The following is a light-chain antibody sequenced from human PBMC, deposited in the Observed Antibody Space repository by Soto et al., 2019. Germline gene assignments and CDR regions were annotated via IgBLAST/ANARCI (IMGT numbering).Light chain of an antibody. CDR2: GAS. J-gene: IGKJ2*01. CDR1: QNVWTY. V-gene: IGKV1-39*01. Sequence: DVHMTQSPSSLSASVGDRVTITFRASQNVWTYLNWYQHKPGKAPTLLIYGASDLESGVPARFSGTGSGTDFTLTISSLQSEDFATYYCQQSFFIPRTFGQGTKVDIK. CDR3: QQSFFIPRT.